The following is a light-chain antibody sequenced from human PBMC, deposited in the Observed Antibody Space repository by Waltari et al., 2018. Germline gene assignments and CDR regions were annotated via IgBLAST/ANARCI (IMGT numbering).Light chain of an antibody. CDR3: CSYAGSWV. Sequence: QSALTQPASVSGSRGQSITISCTGTSPDVGTYNLVSWYQQHPGKAPKLMIYEDNNRPSGVSSRFSGSRSDNTASLTISGLQPEDEADYYCCSYAGSWVFGGWTKLTVL. CDR2: EDN. J-gene: IGLJ3*02. CDR1: SPDVGTYNL. V-gene: IGLV2-23*01.